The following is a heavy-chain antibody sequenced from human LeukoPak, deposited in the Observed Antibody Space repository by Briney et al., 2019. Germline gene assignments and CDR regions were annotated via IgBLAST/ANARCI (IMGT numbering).Heavy chain of an antibody. J-gene: IGHJ4*02. CDR2: ISSSGSTI. CDR1: GFTFSSYE. CDR3: ASLVYCGADCYTDY. V-gene: IGHV3-48*03. D-gene: IGHD2-21*02. Sequence: PGGSLRLSCAASGFTFSSYEMNWVRQAPGKGLEWVSYISSSGSTIYYADSVKGRFTISRDNAKNSLYLQMSSLRAEDTAVYYCASLVYCGADCYTDYWGQGTLVTVSS.